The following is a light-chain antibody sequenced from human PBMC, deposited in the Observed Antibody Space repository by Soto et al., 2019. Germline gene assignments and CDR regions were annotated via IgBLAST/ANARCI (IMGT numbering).Light chain of an antibody. CDR2: LNSDGSH. V-gene: IGLV4-69*01. J-gene: IGLJ2*01. CDR3: QTWGTGTVV. Sequence: QLVLTQSPSASASLGTSVKLTCTLSSGRSRYAIAWHQQQPEKGPRYLMKLNSDGSHNKGDGIPDRFSGSSSGAERYLTISSLQSEDEADYYCQTWGTGTVVFGGGTQLTVL. CDR1: SGRSRYA.